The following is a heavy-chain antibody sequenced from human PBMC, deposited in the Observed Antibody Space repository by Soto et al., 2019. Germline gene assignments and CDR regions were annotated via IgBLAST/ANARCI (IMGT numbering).Heavy chain of an antibody. CDR2: IYSGGST. Sequence: PGGSLRLSCAASGFTVSSNYMSWVRQAPGKGLEWVSVIYSGGSTYYADSVKGRFTISRDNSKNTLYLQMNSLRAEDTAVYYCARESAGSGEEIHPRGYWGQGTLVTVSS. CDR3: ARESAGSGEEIHPRGY. D-gene: IGHD2-15*01. CDR1: GFTVSSNY. J-gene: IGHJ4*02. V-gene: IGHV3-53*01.